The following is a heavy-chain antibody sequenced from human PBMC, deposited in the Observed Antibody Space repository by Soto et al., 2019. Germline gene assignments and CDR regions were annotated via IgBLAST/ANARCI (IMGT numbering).Heavy chain of an antibody. CDR1: GFTFNNYA. D-gene: IGHD5-12*01. Sequence: EVQLLESGGGLVQPGGSLRLSCAASGFTFNNYAMRWVRQAPGKGLEWVSGVSGSGESTSYAESVKGRFTISRDNSKNALYLQMNSRRAEDTAVYYCAKVNSDYNFPDYWGQGTLVTVSS. CDR2: VSGSGEST. J-gene: IGHJ4*02. CDR3: AKVNSDYNFPDY. V-gene: IGHV3-23*01.